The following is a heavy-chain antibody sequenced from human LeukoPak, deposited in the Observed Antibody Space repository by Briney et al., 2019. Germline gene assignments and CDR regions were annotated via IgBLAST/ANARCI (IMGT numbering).Heavy chain of an antibody. Sequence: PGGSLRLSCAASGFTFSSNWMHWVRQDPEKGLVWVSYINPDGTSTKYADSVQGRFTISRDNAMNTLYLQMNSLRVDDTAVYYCAKDLHFGSADYWGQGTLVTVSS. CDR1: GFTFSSNW. V-gene: IGHV3-74*03. D-gene: IGHD3-10*01. CDR3: AKDLHFGSADY. CDR2: INPDGTST. J-gene: IGHJ4*02.